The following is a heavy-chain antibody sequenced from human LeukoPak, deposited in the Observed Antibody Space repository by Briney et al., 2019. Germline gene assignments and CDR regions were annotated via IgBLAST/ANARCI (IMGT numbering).Heavy chain of an antibody. J-gene: IGHJ6*03. D-gene: IGHD3-10*01. Sequence: ASVKVSCKVSGYTLTELSMHWVRQAPGKGLEWMGGFDPEDGETIYAQKFQGRVTMTEDTSTDTAYMELSSLRSEDTAVYYCARAITLIRGAMGYYYYYMDVWGKGTTVTVSS. V-gene: IGHV1-24*01. CDR2: FDPEDGET. CDR3: ARAITLIRGAMGYYYYYMDV. CDR1: GYTLTELS.